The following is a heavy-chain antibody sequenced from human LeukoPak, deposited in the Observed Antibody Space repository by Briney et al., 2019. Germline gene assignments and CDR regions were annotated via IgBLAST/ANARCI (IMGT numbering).Heavy chain of an antibody. Sequence: GGSLRLSCAASGFTFSGSAMHWVRQASGKGLEWVGRIRSTANSYATAYAASVKGRFTISRDDSKNTAYLQMNSLKTEDTAVYYCKLADTMGYWGQGTLVTVSS. CDR1: GFTFSGSA. D-gene: IGHD3-3*02. CDR3: KLADTMGY. CDR2: IRSTANSYAT. J-gene: IGHJ4*02. V-gene: IGHV3-73*01.